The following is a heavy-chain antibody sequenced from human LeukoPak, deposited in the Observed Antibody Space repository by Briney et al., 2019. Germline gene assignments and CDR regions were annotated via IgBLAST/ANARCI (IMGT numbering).Heavy chain of an antibody. CDR1: GFTFSNYD. V-gene: IGHV3-23*01. CDR3: AKVIREVDMSYDY. Sequence: GGSLRLSCAASGFTFSNYDMSWVRQAPGKGLEWVSGISGSGGSTYHADPVKGRFTISRDNSKNTLYLQMNSLRAEDTAVYYCAKVIREVDMSYDYWGQGALVTVSS. D-gene: IGHD5-24*01. J-gene: IGHJ4*02. CDR2: ISGSGGST.